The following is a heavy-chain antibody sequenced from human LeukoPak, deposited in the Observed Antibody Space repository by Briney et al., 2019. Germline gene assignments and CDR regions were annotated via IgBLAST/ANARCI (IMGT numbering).Heavy chain of an antibody. D-gene: IGHD3-3*01. V-gene: IGHV1-69*05. Sequence: ASVKVSCKASGGTLSSYAISWVRQAPGQGLEWMGGIIPIFGTANYAQKFQGRVTITTDESTSTAYMELSSLRSEDTAVYYCASTPHYDFWSGYQFDYWGQGTLVTVSS. CDR2: IIPIFGTA. J-gene: IGHJ4*02. CDR1: GGTLSSYA. CDR3: ASTPHYDFWSGYQFDY.